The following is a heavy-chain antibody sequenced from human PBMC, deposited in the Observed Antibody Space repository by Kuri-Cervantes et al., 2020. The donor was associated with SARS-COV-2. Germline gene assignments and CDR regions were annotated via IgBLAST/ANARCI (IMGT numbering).Heavy chain of an antibody. CDR2: ISTYNANA. CDR3: AGGFDYGDYPYYYGMDV. CDR1: GYTFTTYG. V-gene: IGHV1-18*04. J-gene: IGHJ6*02. Sequence: GESLKISCKASGYTFTTYGITWVRQAPGQGLEWMGWISTYNANADYAQKLQGRVTMTTDISTSIAYMELRSLRSDDTAIYYCAGGFDYGDYPYYYGMDVWGQGTTVTVSS. D-gene: IGHD4-17*01.